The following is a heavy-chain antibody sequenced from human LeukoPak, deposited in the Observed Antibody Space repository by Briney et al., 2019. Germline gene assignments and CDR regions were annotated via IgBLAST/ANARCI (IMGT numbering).Heavy chain of an antibody. CDR2: IYYSGST. CDR1: GGSISSSSYY. V-gene: IGHV4-39*07. Sequence: SSQTLSLTCTVSGGSISSSSYYWGWIRQPPGKGLEWIGSIYYSGSTYYNPSLKSRVTISVDTSKNQFSLKLSSVTAADTAVYYCARDRREEPWFDPWGQGTLVTVSS. CDR3: ARDRREEPWFDP. J-gene: IGHJ5*02.